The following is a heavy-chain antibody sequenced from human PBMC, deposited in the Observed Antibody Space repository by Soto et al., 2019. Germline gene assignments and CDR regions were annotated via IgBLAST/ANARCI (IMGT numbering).Heavy chain of an antibody. CDR2: IIPIFGTA. Sequence: ASVKVSCKASGGTFSSYAISWVRQAPGQGLEWMGGIIPIFGTANYAQKFQGRVTITADESTSTAYMELSSLRSEDTAVYYCARGGDYGDAEDAFDIWGQGTMVTVSS. V-gene: IGHV1-69*13. D-gene: IGHD4-17*01. J-gene: IGHJ3*02. CDR1: GGTFSSYA. CDR3: ARGGDYGDAEDAFDI.